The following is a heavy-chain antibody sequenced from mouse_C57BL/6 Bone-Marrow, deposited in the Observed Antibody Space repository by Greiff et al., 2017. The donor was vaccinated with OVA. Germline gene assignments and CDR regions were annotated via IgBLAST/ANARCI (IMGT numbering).Heavy chain of an antibody. CDR2: IHPSDSDT. V-gene: IGHV1-74*01. CDR3: AIGSSSYSYFDD. J-gene: IGHJ2*01. D-gene: IGHD1-1*01. CDR1: GYTFTSYW. Sequence: VQLQQPGAELVKPGASVKVSCKASGYTFTSYWMHWVKQRPGQGLEWIGRIHPSDSDTNYNQKFKGKATLTVDKSSSTAYMQISSLTSEDSAVYYCAIGSSSYSYFDDWGKGTTLTVSS.